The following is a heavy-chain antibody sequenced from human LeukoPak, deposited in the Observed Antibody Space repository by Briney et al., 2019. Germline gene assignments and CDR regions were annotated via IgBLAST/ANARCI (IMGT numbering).Heavy chain of an antibody. CDR3: AKPKELLWFGELLYWFDP. CDR1: GFTFSSYA. Sequence: GGSLRLSCAGSGFTFSSYAISWVLQAPGNGLEWISAISGSGGSTYYADSVKGRFTISRDNSKNTLYLQMNSLRAEDTAVYYCAKPKELLWFGELLYWFDPWGQGTLVTDSS. D-gene: IGHD3-10*01. V-gene: IGHV3-23*01. CDR2: ISGSGGST. J-gene: IGHJ5*02.